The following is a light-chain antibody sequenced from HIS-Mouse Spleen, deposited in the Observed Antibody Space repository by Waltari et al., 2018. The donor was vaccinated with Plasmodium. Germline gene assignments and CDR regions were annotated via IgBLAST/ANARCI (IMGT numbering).Light chain of an antibody. V-gene: IGLV2-8*01. CDR1: SSDVGGYNY. CDR2: EVS. Sequence: QSALTQPPSASGSPGQSVTISFTGTSSDVGGYNYVSLYQQHPGKAPKLMIYEVSKRPSGVPDRFSGSKSGNTASLTVSGLQAEDEADYYCSSYAGSNNLVFGGGTKLTVL. J-gene: IGLJ2*01. CDR3: SSYAGSNNLV.